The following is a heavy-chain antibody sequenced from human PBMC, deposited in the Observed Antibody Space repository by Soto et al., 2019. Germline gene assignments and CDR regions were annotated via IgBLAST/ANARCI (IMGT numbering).Heavy chain of an antibody. CDR1: GYTFTGYY. Sequence: QVQLVQSGAEVKKPGASVKVSCKASGYTFTGYYMHWVRQAPGQGPEWMGWINHNSGGTTYAQKFQGRVTVTRDTSISTAYMELSSLRSDDTAVYYCARGGSSSLDYWGQGTLVTVSS. CDR3: ARGGSSSLDY. V-gene: IGHV1-2*02. J-gene: IGHJ4*02. CDR2: INHNSGGT. D-gene: IGHD6-6*01.